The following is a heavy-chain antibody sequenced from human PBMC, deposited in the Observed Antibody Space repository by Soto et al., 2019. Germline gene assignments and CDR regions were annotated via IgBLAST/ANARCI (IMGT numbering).Heavy chain of an antibody. CDR3: AIDYLVVPHRVIDY. J-gene: IGHJ4*02. V-gene: IGHV3-33*01. CDR1: GFTFSNFG. D-gene: IGHD2-2*01. Sequence: QVQLVESGGGVVQPGRSLRLSCAASGFTFSNFGMHWVRQAPGKGLEWVAVIWYDGSYKYYADSVKGRFTISRDNSKNTLYLQMNSLRAEDTAVYYCAIDYLVVPHRVIDYWGQGTLVTVSS. CDR2: IWYDGSYK.